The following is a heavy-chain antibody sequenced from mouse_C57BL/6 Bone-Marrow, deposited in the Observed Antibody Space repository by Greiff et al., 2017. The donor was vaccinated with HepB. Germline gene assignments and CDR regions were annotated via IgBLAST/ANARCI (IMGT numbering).Heavy chain of an antibody. V-gene: IGHV1-63*01. CDR3: TRGRTAQATDYDMDY. CDR2: IYPGDGYT. Sequence: VQLQQSGAELVRPGTSVKMSCKASGYTFTNYWIGWAKQRPGHGLEWIGDIYPGDGYTNYNEKFKGKATLTADKSSSTAYMQFSSLTSEDSAIYYCTRGRTAQATDYDMDYWGQGTSVTVSS. CDR1: GYTFTNYW. D-gene: IGHD3-2*02. J-gene: IGHJ4*01.